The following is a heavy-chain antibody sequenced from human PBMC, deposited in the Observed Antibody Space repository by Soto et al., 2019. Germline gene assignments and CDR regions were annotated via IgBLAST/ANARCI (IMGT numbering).Heavy chain of an antibody. J-gene: IGHJ4*02. CDR1: GVTFRSYG. Sequence: QVQLVESGGGVVQPGRSLRLSCAVSGVTFRSYGMHWVRQTPGKGLEWVAVIWYDGSNKFYGDSVKGRFTISRDNSNNTAHLQMNSLRAEDTGIYYCATVAPGYGAARLVCEFWGQGTLVTVSS. CDR2: IWYDGSNK. D-gene: IGHD5-18*01. CDR3: ATVAPGYGAARLVCEF. V-gene: IGHV3-33*01.